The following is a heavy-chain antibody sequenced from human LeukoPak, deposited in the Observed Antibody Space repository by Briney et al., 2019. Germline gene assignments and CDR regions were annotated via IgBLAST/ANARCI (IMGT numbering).Heavy chain of an antibody. CDR1: GGSFSGHY. D-gene: IGHD3-10*01. J-gene: IGHJ4*02. CDR3: ARHLVDNVSGRPYYFDY. CDR2: VYYSGST. V-gene: IGHV4-39*01. Sequence: SETLSLTCAVYGGSFSGHYWGWIRQPPGKGLEWIGSVYYSGSTYYNPSLKSRVTISVDTSKNQFSLKLSSVTAADTAVYYCARHLVDNVSGRPYYFDYWGQGTLVTVSS.